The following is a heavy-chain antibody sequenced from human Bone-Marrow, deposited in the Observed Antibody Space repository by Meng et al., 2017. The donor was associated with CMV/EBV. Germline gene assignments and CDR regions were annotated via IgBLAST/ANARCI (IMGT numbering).Heavy chain of an antibody. V-gene: IGHV4-34*01. CDR1: GTSFSDYS. Sequence: SETLSLACAVHGTSFSDYSWTWIRHSPRKGLEWIGQINHRGSTNFNPSLMGRVTMSVDSSKEQFSLRLTSMTAADTAVYYCAGEIDIWGQGTAVTVYS. J-gene: IGHJ4*02. CDR3: AGEIDI. D-gene: IGHD2-21*01. CDR2: INHRGST.